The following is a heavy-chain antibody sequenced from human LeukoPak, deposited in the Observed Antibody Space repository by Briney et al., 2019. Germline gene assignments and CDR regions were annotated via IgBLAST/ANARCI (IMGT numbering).Heavy chain of an antibody. CDR1: GASLSSYY. CDR3: ARISEAPDS. CDR2: IYYSGST. Sequence: SETLSLTCTVSGASLSSYYWSWIRQPPGKGLEWIGYIYYSGSTNYNPSLKSRVTISVDTSKNQFSLRLSSVTAADTAVYYCARISEAPDSWGQGALVTVSS. V-gene: IGHV4-59*01. J-gene: IGHJ4*02.